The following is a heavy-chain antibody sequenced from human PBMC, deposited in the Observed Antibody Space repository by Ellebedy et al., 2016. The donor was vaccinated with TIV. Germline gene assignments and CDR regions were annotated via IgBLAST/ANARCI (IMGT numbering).Heavy chain of an antibody. V-gene: IGHV3-48*01. CDR3: ARGGGCSGGTCYYPDV. Sequence: PGGSLRLSCAASGFTFSSYTMNWVRQAPGKGLEWVSYISNSAIYYADSVKGRFTISRDNAKNSLYLQLSSLRAEDTAVYYCARGGGCSGGTCYYPDVWGQGTLFTVSS. D-gene: IGHD2-15*01. CDR2: ISNSAI. J-gene: IGHJ4*02. CDR1: GFTFSSYT.